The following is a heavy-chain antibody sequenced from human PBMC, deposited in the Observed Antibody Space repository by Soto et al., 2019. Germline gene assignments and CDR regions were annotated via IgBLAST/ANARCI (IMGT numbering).Heavy chain of an antibody. J-gene: IGHJ6*02. CDR2: MNPNSGNT. V-gene: IGHV1-8*01. Sequence: ASLQVSCTASGYFFTSYDTNWERQATGQGLKWSGWMNPNSGNTGYAQKFQGRVTMTRNTSTSTDYMELSSLRSEDTAVYYCARGGYSGYDDLGMDAWGQ. CDR3: ARGGYSGYDDLGMDA. CDR1: GYFFTSYD. D-gene: IGHD5-12*01.